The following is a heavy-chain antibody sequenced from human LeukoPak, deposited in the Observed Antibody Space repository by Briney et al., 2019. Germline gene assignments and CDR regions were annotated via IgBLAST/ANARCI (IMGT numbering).Heavy chain of an antibody. CDR3: ARDGYYDILTGHYYYYYGMDV. CDR1: GFTVSSNY. CDR2: IYSGGST. D-gene: IGHD3-9*01. J-gene: IGHJ6*02. Sequence: PGGSLRLSCAASGFTVSSNYMSWVRQAPGKGLEWVSVIYSGGSTYYADSVKGRFTISRDNSKNTLYLQMNSLRAEDTAVYYCARDGYYDILTGHYYYYYGMDVWGQGTTVTVSS. V-gene: IGHV3-66*01.